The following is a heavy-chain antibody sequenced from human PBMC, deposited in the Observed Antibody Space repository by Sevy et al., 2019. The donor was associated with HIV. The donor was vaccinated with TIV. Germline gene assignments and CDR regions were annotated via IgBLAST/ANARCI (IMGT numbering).Heavy chain of an antibody. Sequence: ASVKVSCKASGYTFTGYYMHWVRQAPGQGLEWMGWINPNSGGTNYAQKFQGRVTMTRETSISTAYMELSRLRSDDTAVYYCARDFWSGYFPTGPSATWGQGTLVTVSS. CDR1: GYTFTGYY. V-gene: IGHV1-2*02. CDR3: ARDFWSGYFPTGPSAT. D-gene: IGHD3-3*01. J-gene: IGHJ4*02. CDR2: INPNSGGT.